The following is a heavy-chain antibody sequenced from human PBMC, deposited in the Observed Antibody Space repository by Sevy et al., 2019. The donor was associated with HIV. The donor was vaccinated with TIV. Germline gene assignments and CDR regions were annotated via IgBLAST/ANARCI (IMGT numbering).Heavy chain of an antibody. J-gene: IGHJ5*02. D-gene: IGHD3-9*01. CDR1: GFTFSSYG. V-gene: IGHV3-30*18. CDR3: AKDRRYSHFDP. Sequence: GGSLRLSCAASGFTFSSYGMHWVRQAPGKGLEWVAVISYDGSNKYYADSVKGRFTISRDNSKNTLYLQMNSLRAEDTAVYYCAKDRRYSHFDPWGQGTPVTVSS. CDR2: ISYDGSNK.